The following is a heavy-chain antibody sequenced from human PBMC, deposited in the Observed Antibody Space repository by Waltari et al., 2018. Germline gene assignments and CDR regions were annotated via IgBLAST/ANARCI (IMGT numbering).Heavy chain of an antibody. D-gene: IGHD3-22*01. V-gene: IGHV4-39*07. Sequence: QLQLQESGPGLVKPSETLSLTCTVSGGSISSSSYYWGWIRQPPGKGLEWIGSIYYSGSTYYNPSLKGRVTISVDTSKNQFSLKLSSVTAADTAVYYCARYDSSGYYRFDYWGLCTLVPVSS. J-gene: IGHJ4*02. CDR3: ARYDSSGYYRFDY. CDR1: GGSISSSSYY. CDR2: IYYSGST.